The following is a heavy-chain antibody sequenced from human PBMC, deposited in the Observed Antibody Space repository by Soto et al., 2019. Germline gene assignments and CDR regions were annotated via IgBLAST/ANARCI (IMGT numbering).Heavy chain of an antibody. V-gene: IGHV3-48*02. CDR2: ISGSSSTI. J-gene: IGHJ1*01. Sequence: EVQLVESGGGLVQPGGSLRLSCAASGFTFSSFGMNWVRQAPGKGLEWVSYISGSSSTIYYADSVKGRFTISRDNAKNSLYLRTNSLRDEDTAVYYCARDGRDCTDGVCYFHHWGQGTLVTVSS. CDR1: GFTFSSFG. CDR3: ARDGRDCTDGVCYFHH. D-gene: IGHD2-8*01.